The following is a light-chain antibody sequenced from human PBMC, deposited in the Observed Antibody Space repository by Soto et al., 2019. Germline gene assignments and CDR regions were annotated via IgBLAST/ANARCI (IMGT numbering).Light chain of an antibody. J-gene: IGLJ3*02. V-gene: IGLV1-44*01. CDR3: AAWDDSLKGLV. Sequence: QSALTQPPSASGTPGQRVAISCSGRSSNIGSNAVNWYQQLPGAAPKLLTYKNNLRPSGVPDRFSGSKSGASASLAISGLQSEDESDYYCAAWDDSLKGLVFGGGTKLTVL. CDR1: SSNIGSNA. CDR2: KNN.